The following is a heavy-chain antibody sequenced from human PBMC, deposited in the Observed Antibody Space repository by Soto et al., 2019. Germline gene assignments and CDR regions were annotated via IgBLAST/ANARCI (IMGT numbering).Heavy chain of an antibody. CDR2: ISSNGGST. V-gene: IGHV3-64*01. CDR3: ARGVKIGMTTVTLSGWYFDL. J-gene: IGHJ2*01. Sequence: GGSLRLSCAASGFTFSSYAMHWVRQAPGKGLEYVSAISSNGGSTYYANSVKGRFTISRDNSKNTLYLQMGSLRAEDMAVYYCARGVKIGMTTVTLSGWYFDLWGRGTLVTVSS. CDR1: GFTFSSYA. D-gene: IGHD4-4*01.